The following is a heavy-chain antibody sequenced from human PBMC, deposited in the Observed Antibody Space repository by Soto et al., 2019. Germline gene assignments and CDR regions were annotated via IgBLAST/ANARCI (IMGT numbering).Heavy chain of an antibody. V-gene: IGHV1-46*01. CDR2: INPSGGST. CDR3: EIMGEAIDH. D-gene: IGHD3-16*01. CDR1: GYTFTGYY. J-gene: IGHJ4*02. Sequence: QVQLVQSGAAVKKPGASVRVSCKASGYTFTGYYMHWVRQTPGQGLEWMGIINPSGGSTSYAQKFQSRVTMTRDTSTSTVYMELSSLRSEDTAVYDREIMGEAIDHWGQGTLVTVSS.